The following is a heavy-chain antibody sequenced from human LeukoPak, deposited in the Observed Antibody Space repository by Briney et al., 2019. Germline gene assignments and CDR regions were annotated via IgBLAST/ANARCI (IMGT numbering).Heavy chain of an antibody. J-gene: IGHJ4*02. Sequence: GRSLRLSCAASGFTFSSYGMHWVRQAPGKGLEWVAVVSYDGSNKYYADSVKGRFTISRDNSKNTLYLQMNSLRAEDTAVYYCARGVRIAVAGYIDYWGQGTLVTVSS. CDR1: GFTFSSYG. D-gene: IGHD6-19*01. V-gene: IGHV3-30*03. CDR2: VSYDGSNK. CDR3: ARGVRIAVAGYIDY.